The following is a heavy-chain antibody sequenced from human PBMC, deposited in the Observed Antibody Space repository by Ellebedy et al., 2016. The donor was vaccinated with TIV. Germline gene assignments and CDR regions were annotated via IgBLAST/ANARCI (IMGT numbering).Heavy chain of an antibody. CDR1: GFTFSSYS. CDR2: ISSSSSYI. V-gene: IGHV3-21*01. J-gene: IGHJ4*02. Sequence: GESLKISXAASGFTFSSYSMNWVRQAPGKGLEWVSSISSSSSYIYYADSVKGRFTISRDNAKNSLYLQMNSLRAEDTAVYYCARGIYGFGELLWYWVWGQGTLVTVSS. D-gene: IGHD3-10*01. CDR3: ARGIYGFGELLWYWV.